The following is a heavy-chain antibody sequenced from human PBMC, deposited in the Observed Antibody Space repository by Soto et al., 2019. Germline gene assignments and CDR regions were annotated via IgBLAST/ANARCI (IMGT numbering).Heavy chain of an antibody. CDR3: TRPYDILDGSAY. V-gene: IGHV1-46*03. J-gene: IGHJ4*02. Sequence: GASVKVSCKASGYRFIDYYVFWVRQAPGHGLEWMGRINPRDGSASYAQTFQGRVTMTRDTSTSTIYMELSSLRSEDTALYFCTRPYDILDGSAYWGQGTAVTVSS. D-gene: IGHD3-9*01. CDR1: GYRFIDYY. CDR2: INPRDGSA.